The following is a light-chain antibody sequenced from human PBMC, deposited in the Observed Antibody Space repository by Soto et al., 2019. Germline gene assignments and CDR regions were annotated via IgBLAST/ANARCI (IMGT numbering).Light chain of an antibody. Sequence: DIVLTQSPGTLSLSPGERATLSCRASQSVTSNYIAWYQQKPGQTPRLLIFGASIRDTGIPDRFSGRGSGTVFTLTISRLEPEDFAVYYCQQYGSSPGTFGPGTKVDIK. J-gene: IGKJ1*01. CDR2: GAS. CDR1: QSVTSNY. CDR3: QQYGSSPGT. V-gene: IGKV3-20*01.